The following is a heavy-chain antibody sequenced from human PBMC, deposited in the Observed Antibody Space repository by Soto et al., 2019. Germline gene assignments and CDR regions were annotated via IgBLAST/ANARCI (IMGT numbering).Heavy chain of an antibody. D-gene: IGHD3-16*01. CDR1: GFTVSRNS. V-gene: IGHV3-53*04. CDR2: IYSDGTT. CDR3: ATTYDGPDNGGYY. Sequence: EVPLVESGGGLVQPGGSLRLSCAASGFTVSRNSMSWVRQAPGKGLEWVSVIYSDGTTYYTDSVRGRFTISRHNSNNTLYLKMNSLRAEDTAVYYCATTYDGPDNGGYYWGQGTLVSVSS. J-gene: IGHJ4*02.